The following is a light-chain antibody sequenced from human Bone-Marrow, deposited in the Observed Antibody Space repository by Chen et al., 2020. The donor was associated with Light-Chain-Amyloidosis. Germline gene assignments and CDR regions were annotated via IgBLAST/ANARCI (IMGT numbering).Light chain of an antibody. CDR2: GAS. CDR1: QSIRGN. CDR3: QQYNNWPLT. V-gene: IGKV3-15*01. J-gene: IGKJ1*01. Sequence: VMTQSPVALSVSPGDTATLSCRASQSIRGNVAWYQHRPGQAPRLLIYGASARATGIPARFSGSGFETDFTLTISTIQSEDVAVYYCQQYNNWPLTFGQGTRVDIK.